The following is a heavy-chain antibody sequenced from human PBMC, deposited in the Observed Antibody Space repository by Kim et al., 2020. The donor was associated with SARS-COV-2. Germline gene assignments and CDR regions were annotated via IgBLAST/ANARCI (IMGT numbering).Heavy chain of an antibody. Sequence: SETLSLTCTVSGGSISSYYWSWIRQPPGKGLEWIGYIYYSGSTNYNPSLKSRVTISVDTSKNQFSLKLSSVTAADTAVYYCARGGGIAAAGLFDYWGQGT. J-gene: IGHJ4*02. D-gene: IGHD6-13*01. CDR2: IYYSGST. V-gene: IGHV4-59*01. CDR1: GGSISSYY. CDR3: ARGGGIAAAGLFDY.